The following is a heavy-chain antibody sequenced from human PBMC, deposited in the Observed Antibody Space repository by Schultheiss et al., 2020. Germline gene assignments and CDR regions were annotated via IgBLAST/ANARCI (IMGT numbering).Heavy chain of an antibody. J-gene: IGHJ3*02. CDR1: GGSISGSY. V-gene: IGHV4-30-4*08. CDR2: ISYTGGT. CDR3: ARFYDPI. Sequence: SATLSLTCAVSGGSISGSYWSWIRQHPGKGLAWIGFISYTGGTYFNPSLKNRVTISLDTSKNQFSLKLSSVTAADTAVYYCARFYDPIWGQGTMVTVAS. D-gene: IGHD2/OR15-2a*01.